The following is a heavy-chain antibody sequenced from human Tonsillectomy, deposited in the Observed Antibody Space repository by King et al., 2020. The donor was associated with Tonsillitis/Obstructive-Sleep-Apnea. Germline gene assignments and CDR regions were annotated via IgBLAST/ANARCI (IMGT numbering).Heavy chain of an antibody. CDR1: GFTFSASW. CDR3: ARDWSPCSGGTCYDAFDI. D-gene: IGHD2-15*01. V-gene: IGHV3-7*04. J-gene: IGHJ3*02. Sequence: VQLVESGGGLVQPGGSLRLSCAASGFTFSASWMTWVRQAPGKGLEWVSNMKRDGSERHYADSVKGRFTISRDNAKNSLLLQMNSLRAEDTAVYYCARDWSPCSGGTCYDAFDIWGQGTMVTVSS. CDR2: MKRDGSER.